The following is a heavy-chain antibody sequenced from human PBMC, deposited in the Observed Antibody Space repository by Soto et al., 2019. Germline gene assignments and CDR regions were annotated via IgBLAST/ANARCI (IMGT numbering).Heavy chain of an antibody. J-gene: IGHJ4*02. Sequence: PGGSLRLSCAASGFTFSSYAMSWVRQAPGKGLEWVSAISGSGGSTYYADSVKGRFTISRDNSKNTLYLQMTSLRAEDTAVYYCAKARGHNYSDSSGPFDYWGQGTLVTVSS. D-gene: IGHD3-22*01. CDR3: AKARGHNYSDSSGPFDY. CDR2: ISGSGGST. CDR1: GFTFSSYA. V-gene: IGHV3-23*01.